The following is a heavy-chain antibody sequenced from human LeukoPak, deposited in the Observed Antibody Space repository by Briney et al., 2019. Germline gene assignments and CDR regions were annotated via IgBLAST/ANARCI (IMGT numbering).Heavy chain of an antibody. CDR3: ARDHVGHRSAAGTTILPAVDY. D-gene: IGHD6-13*01. Sequence: SXYTFTSYYXXXXXQAXXQGLXXXXXXXPXGGSTSYAQQFQRRVTMTRDTSTSTVYMELSSLRSEDTAVYYCARDHVGHRSAAGTTILPAVDYWGQGTLVTVSS. J-gene: IGHJ4*02. CDR2: XXPXGGST. V-gene: IGHV1-46*01. CDR1: XYTFTSYY.